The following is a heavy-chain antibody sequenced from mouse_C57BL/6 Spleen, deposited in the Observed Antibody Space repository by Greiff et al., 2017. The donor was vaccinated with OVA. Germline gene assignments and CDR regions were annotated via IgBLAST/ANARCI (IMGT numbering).Heavy chain of an antibody. Sequence: VQLQQPGAELVKPGASVKLSCTASGYTFTSYWMHWVKQRPGQGLEWIGMIHPNSGSTNYNEKFKSKATLTVDKSSSTAYMQLSSLTSEDSAVYYDARWYASSYGDYAMDYWGQGTSVTVSS. D-gene: IGHD1-1*01. V-gene: IGHV1-64*01. CDR1: GYTFTSYW. J-gene: IGHJ4*01. CDR3: ARWYASSYGDYAMDY. CDR2: IHPNSGST.